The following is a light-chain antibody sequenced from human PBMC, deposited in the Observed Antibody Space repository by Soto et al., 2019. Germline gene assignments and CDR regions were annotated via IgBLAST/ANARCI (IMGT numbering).Light chain of an antibody. CDR1: RSDVGVYDY. V-gene: IGLV2-14*01. CDR2: EVS. CDR3: SSYTSISTWV. Sequence: QSALTQPASVSGSPGQSITISCSGTRSDVGVYDYVSWYQQHPGKAPKLMIYEVSNRPSGVSHRFSGSKSGNTASLTISGLQVEDEGHYYCSSYTSISTWVFGGGTQLTVL. J-gene: IGLJ3*02.